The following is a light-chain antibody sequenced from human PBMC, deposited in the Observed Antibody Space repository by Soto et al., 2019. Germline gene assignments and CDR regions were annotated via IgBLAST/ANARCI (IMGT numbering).Light chain of an antibody. V-gene: IGLV1-44*01. J-gene: IGLJ1*01. CDR3: SSYTISSTYV. Sequence: QSVLTQAPSASGTPGQRVTISCSGSSSNIGSNTVTWYQQVPGTAPKLLIYSNDQRPSGVPDRFSGSKSGTSASLAIAGLQAEDEADYYCSSYTISSTYVFGTGTKLTVL. CDR1: SSNIGSNT. CDR2: SND.